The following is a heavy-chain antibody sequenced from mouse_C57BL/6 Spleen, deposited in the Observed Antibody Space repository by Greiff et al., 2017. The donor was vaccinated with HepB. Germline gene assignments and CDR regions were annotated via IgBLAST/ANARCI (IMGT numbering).Heavy chain of an antibody. Sequence: EVQVVESGGGLVKPGGSLKLSCAASGFTFSDYGMHWVRQAPEKGLEWVAYISSGSSTIYYADTVKGRFTISRDNAKNTLFLQMTSLRSEDTAMYYCARGRYGYDGAWFAYWGQGTLVTVSA. D-gene: IGHD2-2*01. CDR2: ISSGSSTI. CDR1: GFTFSDYG. V-gene: IGHV5-17*01. J-gene: IGHJ3*01. CDR3: ARGRYGYDGAWFAY.